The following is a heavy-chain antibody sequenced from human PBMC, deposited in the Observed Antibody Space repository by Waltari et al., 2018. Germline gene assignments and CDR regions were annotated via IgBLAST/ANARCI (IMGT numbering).Heavy chain of an antibody. V-gene: IGHV1-24*01. Sequence: QSEAEVMKPGASVKVSCKVSGNSITESPMHWVRQAPGKGLEWMGSFDPEDGEGTYAQGVLDRVTMTEDRSTNTAYMELSSLRLEDTAVYYCATGGDYDEYALHYFRGLDVWGQGTTVIVAS. J-gene: IGHJ6*02. CDR3: ATGGDYDEYALHYFRGLDV. CDR2: FDPEDGEG. CDR1: GNSITESP. D-gene: IGHD4-17*01.